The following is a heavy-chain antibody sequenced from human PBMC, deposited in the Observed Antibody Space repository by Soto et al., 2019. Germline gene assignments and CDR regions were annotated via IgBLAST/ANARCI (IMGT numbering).Heavy chain of an antibody. CDR2: INPNSGVT. CDR1: GYTFIGYY. D-gene: IGHD1-26*01. CDR3: AIDVGEGAPFYYMDV. Sequence: QVQLVESGAAVREPGASVKISCKTSGYTFIGYYLHWVRQAPGQGLEWMGWINPNSGVTNSAQRFQGRITMTRDTSINTAHMELTSLTSDDTANYFCAIDVGEGAPFYYMDVWGIGTMVTVSS. J-gene: IGHJ6*03. V-gene: IGHV1-2*02.